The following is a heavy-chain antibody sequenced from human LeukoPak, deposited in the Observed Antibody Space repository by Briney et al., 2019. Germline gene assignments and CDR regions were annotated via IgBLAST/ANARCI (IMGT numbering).Heavy chain of an antibody. J-gene: IGHJ5*02. Sequence: SSETLSLTCAVYGGSFSGYYWSWIRQPPGKGLEWIGEINHSGSTNYNPSLKSRVTISVDTSKNQFSLKLTSVTAADTAVYYCVRQIPVSMVDPWGQGTLVTVSS. CDR3: VRQIPVSMVDP. CDR2: INHSGST. D-gene: IGHD2-21*01. V-gene: IGHV4-34*01. CDR1: GGSFSGYY.